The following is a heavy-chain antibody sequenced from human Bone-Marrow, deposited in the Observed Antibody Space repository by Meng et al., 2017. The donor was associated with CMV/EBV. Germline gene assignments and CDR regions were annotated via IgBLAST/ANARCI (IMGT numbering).Heavy chain of an antibody. D-gene: IGHD2-15*01. Sequence: GESLKISCAASGFTFSSYEMNWVRQAPGKGLEWVSSISSSSSYIYYADSVKGRFTISRDNSKNTLFLQMNSLRPEDTAMYYCANPSSLVNWGQGTLVTVSS. CDR2: ISSSSSYI. J-gene: IGHJ4*02. V-gene: IGHV3-21*01. CDR1: GFTFSSYE. CDR3: ANPSSLVN.